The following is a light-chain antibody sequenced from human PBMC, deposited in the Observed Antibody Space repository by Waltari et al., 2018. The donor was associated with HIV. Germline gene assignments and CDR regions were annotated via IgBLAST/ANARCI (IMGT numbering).Light chain of an antibody. J-gene: IGLJ1*01. CDR1: SSDVGRYNS. CDR2: AVT. CDR3: CSYGGTYNV. V-gene: IGLV2-11*01. Sequence: QSALTQPPSVSGSPGQSVTFSCTGTSSDVGRYNSVSWYQQHPGKAPKLLIYAVTQRPAGFPARFSGSKSGNSASLTISGLRADDEADYYCCSYGGTYNVFGVGTKVTVL.